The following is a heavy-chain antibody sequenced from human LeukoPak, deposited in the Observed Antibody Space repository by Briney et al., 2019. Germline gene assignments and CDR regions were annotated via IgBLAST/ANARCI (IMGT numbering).Heavy chain of an antibody. V-gene: IGHV5-51*01. CDR1: GYSFTNYC. CDR2: IYPGGSDT. J-gene: IGHJ5*02. CDR3: ARSKGGSIAAALARWFDA. Sequence: GESLKTSSNGSGYSFTNYCIGWVRQMPGKDLEWMRIIYPGGSDTRYSPSLQGQVTISADKSISTAYLQWSSLKASDTAMYYCARSKGGSIAAALARWFDAWGQGTLVTVSS. D-gene: IGHD6-13*01.